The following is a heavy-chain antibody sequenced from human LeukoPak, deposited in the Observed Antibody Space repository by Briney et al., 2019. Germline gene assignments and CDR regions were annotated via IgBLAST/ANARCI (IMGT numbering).Heavy chain of an antibody. CDR3: AREGGEGYYDSSGYYIGGVAFDI. Sequence: SETLSLTCTVSGGSISSYYWSWIRQPPGKGLEWIGYIYYSGSTNYNPSLKSRVTISVDTSKNQFSLKLSSVTAADTAVYYCAREGGEGYYDSSGYYIGGVAFDIWGQGTMVTVSS. D-gene: IGHD3-22*01. J-gene: IGHJ3*02. CDR1: GGSISSYY. V-gene: IGHV4-59*01. CDR2: IYYSGST.